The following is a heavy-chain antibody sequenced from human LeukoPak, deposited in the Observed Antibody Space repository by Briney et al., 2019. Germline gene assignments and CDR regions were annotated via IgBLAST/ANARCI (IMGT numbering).Heavy chain of an antibody. Sequence: QPGRSLRLSCAASGFTFSSYAMHWVRQAPGKGLEWVAIISYDGSNKYYADSVKGRFTISRDNSKNTLYLQMNSLRAEDTAVYYCALHRREVFDYWGHGTLVTVSS. V-gene: IGHV3-30-3*01. D-gene: IGHD1-26*01. CDR2: ISYDGSNK. CDR3: ALHRREVFDY. CDR1: GFTFSSYA. J-gene: IGHJ4*01.